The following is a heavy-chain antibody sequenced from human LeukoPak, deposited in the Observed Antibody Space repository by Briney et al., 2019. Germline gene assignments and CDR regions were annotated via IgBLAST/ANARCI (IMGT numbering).Heavy chain of an antibody. CDR3: AKVLGGATDNFDY. CDR2: ISGSGGST. CDR1: GFTFSSYA. D-gene: IGHD3-16*01. J-gene: IGHJ4*02. Sequence: TGGSLRLSCAASGFTFSSYAMSWVRQAPGKGLEWVSAISGSGGSTYYADSVKGRFTTSRDNSKNTLYLQMNSLRAEDTAVYYCAKVLGGATDNFDYWGQGTLVTVSS. V-gene: IGHV3-23*01.